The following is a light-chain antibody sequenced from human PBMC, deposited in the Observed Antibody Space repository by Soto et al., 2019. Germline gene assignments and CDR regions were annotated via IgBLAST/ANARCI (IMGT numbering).Light chain of an antibody. V-gene: IGKV1-39*01. CDR1: QSISSY. CDR2: AAS. CDR3: QQSYTTPLT. J-gene: IGKJ4*01. Sequence: DIQMPQSPSSLSAPVGDRVTITCRASQSISSYLNWYQQKPGKAPKFLIYAASSLQSGVPSRFSGSGSGTDFTLTISSLQPEDFATYYCQQSYTTPLTFGGGTKVEIK.